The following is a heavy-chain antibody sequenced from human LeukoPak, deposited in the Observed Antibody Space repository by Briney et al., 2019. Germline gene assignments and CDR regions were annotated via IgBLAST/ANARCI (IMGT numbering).Heavy chain of an antibody. CDR2: IIPILGIA. J-gene: IGHJ4*02. D-gene: IGHD3-3*01. Sequence: SVKVSCKASGGTFSSYAISWVRQAPGQGLEWMGRIIPILGIANYAQKFQGRVTITADKSTSTAYMELSSLRSEDTAVYYCARDSDSYDFWSGTLSPFDYWGQGTLVTVSS. V-gene: IGHV1-69*04. CDR1: GGTFSSYA. CDR3: ARDSDSYDFWSGTLSPFDY.